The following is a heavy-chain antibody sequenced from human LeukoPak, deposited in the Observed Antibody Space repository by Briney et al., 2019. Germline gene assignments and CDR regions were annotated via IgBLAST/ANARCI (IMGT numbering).Heavy chain of an antibody. CDR3: ARDQEGITIFEVVISLPGMDV. V-gene: IGHV1-18*01. D-gene: IGHD3-3*01. Sequence: ASVKVSCRASGYTFTSYGISWVRQAPGQGLEWMGWISAYNGNTNYAQKLQGRVTMTTDTSTSTAYMELRSLRSDDTAVYYCARDQEGITIFEVVISLPGMDVWGQGTTVTVSS. CDR2: ISAYNGNT. CDR1: GYTFTSYG. J-gene: IGHJ6*02.